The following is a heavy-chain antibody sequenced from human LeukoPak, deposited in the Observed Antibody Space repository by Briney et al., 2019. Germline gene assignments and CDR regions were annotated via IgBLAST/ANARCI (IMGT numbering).Heavy chain of an antibody. CDR1: GGSITSSTYY. CDR3: ARETKTFYFDSSAYYPYYFDS. J-gene: IGHJ4*02. CDR2: IYYSGNT. Sequence: SETLSLTCTVSGGSITSSTYYWGWIRQPPGKGLEWIGSIYYSGNTYYNPSLKSRVTISVDTSKNQFSLKLSSVTAADTAVYYCARETKTFYFDSSAYYPYYFDSWGQGTLVTVSS. V-gene: IGHV4-39*02. D-gene: IGHD3-22*01.